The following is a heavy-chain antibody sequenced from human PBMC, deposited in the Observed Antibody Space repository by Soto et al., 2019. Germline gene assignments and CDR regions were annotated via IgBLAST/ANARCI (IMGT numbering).Heavy chain of an antibody. CDR1: GFTFSSYA. CDR2: ISYDGSNK. J-gene: IGHJ4*02. V-gene: IGHV3-30-3*01. CDR3: ASIYDYVWGSYRRNDY. Sequence: GGSLRLSCAASGFTFSSYAMHWVRQAPGKGLEWVAVISYDGSNKYYADSVKGRFTISRDNSKNTLYLQMNSLRAEDTAVYYCASIYDYVWGSYRRNDYWGQGTLVTVSS. D-gene: IGHD3-16*02.